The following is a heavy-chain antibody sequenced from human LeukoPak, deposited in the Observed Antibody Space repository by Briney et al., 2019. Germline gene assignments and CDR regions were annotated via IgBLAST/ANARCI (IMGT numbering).Heavy chain of an antibody. CDR2: FDPEDGET. J-gene: IGHJ6*02. V-gene: IGHV1-24*01. CDR1: GYTLTELS. Sequence: ASVKVSCKVSGYTLTELSMHWVRQAPGKGLEWMGGFDPEDGETIYAQKFQGRVTITADESTSTAYMELSSLRSEDTAVYYCARDPAVAGTMGVGYYYYGMDVWGQGTTVTVSS. CDR3: ARDPAVAGTMGVGYYYYGMDV. D-gene: IGHD6-19*01.